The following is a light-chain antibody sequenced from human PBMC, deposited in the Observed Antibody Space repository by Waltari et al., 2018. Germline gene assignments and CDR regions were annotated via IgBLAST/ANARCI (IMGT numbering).Light chain of an antibody. CDR1: QSIDSW. CDR3: QQYHSSSRT. Sequence: DIQMTQSPSTLSASVGDRVTITCRASQSIDSWLAWYQQKPGKAPNLLIYKPSILHSGVPSRFSGRGSGTEFTLTISSLQPDDFAAYYCQQYHSSSRTFGQGTNVEMK. V-gene: IGKV1-5*03. J-gene: IGKJ1*01. CDR2: KPS.